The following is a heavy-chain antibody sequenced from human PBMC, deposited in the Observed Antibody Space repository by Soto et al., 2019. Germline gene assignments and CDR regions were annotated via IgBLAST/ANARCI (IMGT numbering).Heavy chain of an antibody. V-gene: IGHV3-53*01. CDR1: GFSVSSNS. D-gene: IGHD5-12*01. Sequence: GGSLRLSCAASGFSVSSNSMSWVRQAPGKGLEWVSVIHSDVTTYYADSVKGRFIISRDNSKDTLYLQMNRLRAEDTAVYYCARELSGSWYNWFDPWDQGTLVTVSS. CDR2: IHSDVTT. CDR3: ARELSGSWYNWFDP. J-gene: IGHJ5*02.